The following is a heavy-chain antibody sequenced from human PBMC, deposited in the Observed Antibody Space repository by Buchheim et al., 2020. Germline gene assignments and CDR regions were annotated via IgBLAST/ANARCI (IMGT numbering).Heavy chain of an antibody. Sequence: QVQLQQWGAGLLKPSETLSLTCAVYGGTFSGYYWSWIRQPPGKGLEWIGEINHSGSTNYNPSLKSRVTISVDTSKNQFSLKLSSVTAADTAVYYCARLGYSGYDYGNYWGQGTL. J-gene: IGHJ4*02. CDR2: INHSGST. V-gene: IGHV4-34*01. D-gene: IGHD5-12*01. CDR1: GGTFSGYY. CDR3: ARLGYSGYDYGNY.